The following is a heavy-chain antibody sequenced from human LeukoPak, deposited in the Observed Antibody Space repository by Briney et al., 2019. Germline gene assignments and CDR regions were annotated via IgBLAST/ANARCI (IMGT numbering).Heavy chain of an antibody. Sequence: SHTLSLTCAVSGGTITRGGYSGSWIRQPPGMGLERIGYISQSGSTYYKSSLKSRVTISADRSKNQFSLNLSSVTAADTAVYYCASLSYGFRVDYWGQGTLVTVSS. CDR3: ASLSYGFRVDY. J-gene: IGHJ4*02. CDR2: ISQSGST. V-gene: IGHV4-30-2*01. D-gene: IGHD3-10*01. CDR1: GGTITRGGYS.